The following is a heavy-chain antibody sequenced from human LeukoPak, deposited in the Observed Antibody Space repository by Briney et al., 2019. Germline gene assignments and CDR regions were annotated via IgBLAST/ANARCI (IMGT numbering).Heavy chain of an antibody. D-gene: IGHD3-10*01. Sequence: ASVKVSCKASGGTFSSYAISWVRQAPGQGLEWMGGIIPIFGTANYAQKFQGRVTITTDESTSTAYMELSSLRSEDTAVYYCARDMVTMVRGVNQLDYWGQGTLVTVSS. CDR1: GGTFSSYA. V-gene: IGHV1-69*05. J-gene: IGHJ4*02. CDR2: IIPIFGTA. CDR3: ARDMVTMVRGVNQLDY.